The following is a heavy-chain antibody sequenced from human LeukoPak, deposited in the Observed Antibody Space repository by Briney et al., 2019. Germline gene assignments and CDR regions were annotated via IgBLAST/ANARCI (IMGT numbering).Heavy chain of an antibody. CDR2: ISYDGSNK. D-gene: IGHD6-25*01. CDR1: GFTFSSYG. V-gene: IGHV3-30*18. Sequence: PGGSLRPSCAASGFTFSSYGMHWVRQAPGKGLEWVAVISYDGSNKYYADSVKGRFTISRDNSKNTLYLQMNSLRAEDTAVYYCAKVCGYGSSNYFDYWGQGTLDTVSS. J-gene: IGHJ4*02. CDR3: AKVCGYGSSNYFDY.